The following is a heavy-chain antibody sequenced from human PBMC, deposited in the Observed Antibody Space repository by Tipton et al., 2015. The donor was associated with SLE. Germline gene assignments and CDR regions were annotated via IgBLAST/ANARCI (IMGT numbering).Heavy chain of an antibody. V-gene: IGHV3-7*03. J-gene: IGHJ3*02. D-gene: IGHD3-3*01. CDR1: RFTFRNYW. CDR3: VRDKACDDFWSGYCDAFDI. CDR2: IKQDGSEK. Sequence: SLRLSCAASRFTFRNYWMSWVRQAPGKGLEWVANIKQDGSEKYYADSVKGRFSISRDNTKNSLYLLMHSLGAEDTAIYYCVRDKACDDFWSGYCDAFDIWGQGTMVTVSS.